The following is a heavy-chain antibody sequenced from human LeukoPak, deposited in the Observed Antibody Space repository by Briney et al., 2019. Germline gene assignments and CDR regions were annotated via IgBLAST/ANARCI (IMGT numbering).Heavy chain of an antibody. J-gene: IGHJ4*02. CDR2: IYYSGST. Sequence: SETLSLTCPVSGGSISSSSYYWGWIRQPPGKGLEWIGSIYYSGSTYYNPSLKSRVTISVDTSKNQFSLKLSSVTAADTAVYYRARQLGYSYGYNLDYWGQGTLVTVSS. CDR1: GGSISSSSYY. D-gene: IGHD5-18*01. V-gene: IGHV4-39*01. CDR3: ARQLGYSYGYNLDY.